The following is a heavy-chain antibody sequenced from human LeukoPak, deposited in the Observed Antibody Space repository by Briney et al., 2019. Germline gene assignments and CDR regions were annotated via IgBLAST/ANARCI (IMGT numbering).Heavy chain of an antibody. CDR1: GFTFSSYS. J-gene: IGHJ4*02. V-gene: IGHV3-21*01. CDR2: ISSSSSYI. Sequence: GGSLRLSCAASGFTFSSYSMNWVRQAPGKGLEWVSSISSSSSYIYYADSVKGRFAISRDNAKNSLYLQMNSLRAEDTAVYYCARDRGDGYNYRPAYYFDYWGQGTLVTVSS. CDR3: ARDRGDGYNYRPAYYFDY. D-gene: IGHD5-24*01.